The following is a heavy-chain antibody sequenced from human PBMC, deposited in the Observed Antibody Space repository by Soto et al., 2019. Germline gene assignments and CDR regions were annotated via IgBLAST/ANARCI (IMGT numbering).Heavy chain of an antibody. CDR3: ARAEQNYYDSSGGFSNPY. Sequence: SVKVSCKASGGTFSSYAISWVREAPGQGLEWMGGIIPIFGTANYAQKFQGRVTITADESTSTAYMELSSLRSEDTAVYYCARAEQNYYDSSGGFSNPYWGQGTLVTVS. D-gene: IGHD3-22*01. CDR1: GGTFSSYA. CDR2: IIPIFGTA. V-gene: IGHV1-69*13. J-gene: IGHJ4*02.